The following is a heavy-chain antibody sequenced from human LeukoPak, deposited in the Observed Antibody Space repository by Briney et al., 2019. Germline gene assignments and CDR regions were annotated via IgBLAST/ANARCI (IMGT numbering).Heavy chain of an antibody. CDR2: MNPNSGDT. CDR1: GYIFTSYD. CDR3: ARDLRNWFDP. Sequence: ASVKVSCKASGYIFTSYDINWVRQATGQGLEWMGWMNPNSGDTGYAQTFLGRVTLTRDTSISTAYMELSRLRSDDTAVYYCARDLRNWFDPWGQGTLVTVSS. V-gene: IGHV1-8*01. J-gene: IGHJ5*02.